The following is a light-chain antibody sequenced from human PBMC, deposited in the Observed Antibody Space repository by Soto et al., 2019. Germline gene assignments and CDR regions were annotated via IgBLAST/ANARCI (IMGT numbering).Light chain of an antibody. Sequence: DIQMTQSPSSLSASVGDRVSITCRASKYISTYLNWYQQKPGKAPKLLSYAASNLQSGVPSRLSGSGSGTELTITISSLKHEDFATYYCQQPYSTVRTFGHGTKVDIK. CDR3: QQPYSTVRT. CDR2: AAS. CDR1: KYISTY. V-gene: IGKV1-39*01. J-gene: IGKJ1*01.